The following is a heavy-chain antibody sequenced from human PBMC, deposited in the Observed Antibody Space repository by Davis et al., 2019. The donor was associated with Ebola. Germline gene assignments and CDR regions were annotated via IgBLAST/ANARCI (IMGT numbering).Heavy chain of an antibody. J-gene: IGHJ4*02. Sequence: PGGSLRLSCAASGFTFSNYNMNWVRQAPGKGLEWVSSITSSGSHIYYADSVKGRFTISRDNAKKSLYLQMNSLRAEDTGVYYCVPGTWIRGQGTLVTVSS. V-gene: IGHV3-21*01. CDR3: VPGTWI. D-gene: IGHD5-18*01. CDR1: GFTFSNYN. CDR2: ITSSGSHI.